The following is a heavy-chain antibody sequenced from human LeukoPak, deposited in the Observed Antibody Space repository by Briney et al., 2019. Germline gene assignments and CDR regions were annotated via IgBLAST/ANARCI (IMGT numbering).Heavy chain of an antibody. CDR3: ARASGALRFLEWLLFDP. CDR2: IYYSGST. D-gene: IGHD3-3*01. CDR1: GGSISSSSYY. J-gene: IGHJ5*02. V-gene: IGHV4-39*07. Sequence: SETLSLTCTVSGGSISSSSYYWGWIRQPPGKGLEWIGSIYYSGSTYYNPSLKSRVTISVDTSKNQFSLKLSSVTAADTAVYYCARASGALRFLEWLLFDPWGQGTLVTVSS.